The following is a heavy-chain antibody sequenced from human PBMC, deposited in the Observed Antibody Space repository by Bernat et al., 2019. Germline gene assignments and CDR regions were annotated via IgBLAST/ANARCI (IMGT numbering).Heavy chain of an antibody. Sequence: QVQLVESGGGVVQPGRSQRLSCAASGFTFSTYAIHWVRQAPGKGLEWVSLILSDGNNKYYADPVKGRFSISRDNSRDTLFLQMNSLRPEDTAIYYCARDRGYDSGGFDYWGQGTLVTVSS. CDR2: ILSDGNNK. CDR1: GFTFSTYA. J-gene: IGHJ4*02. D-gene: IGHD3-22*01. V-gene: IGHV3-30-3*01. CDR3: ARDRGYDSGGFDY.